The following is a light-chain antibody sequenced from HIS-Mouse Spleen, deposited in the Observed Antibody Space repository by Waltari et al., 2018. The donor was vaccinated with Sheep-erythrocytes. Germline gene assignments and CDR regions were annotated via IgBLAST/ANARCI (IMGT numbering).Light chain of an antibody. V-gene: IGLV3-1*01. CDR3: QAWDSSTAV. CDR1: QGISS. CDR2: QDS. Sequence: PSSVSASVGDRVTITCRASQGISSWLAWYQQKPGQSPVLVIYQDSKRPSGIPERFSGSNSGNTATLTISGTQAMDEADYYCQAWDSSTAVFGGGTKLTVL. J-gene: IGLJ2*01.